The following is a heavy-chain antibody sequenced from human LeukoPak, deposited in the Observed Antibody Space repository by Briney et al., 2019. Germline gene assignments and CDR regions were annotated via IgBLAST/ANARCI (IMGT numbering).Heavy chain of an antibody. CDR3: ARELLWFGELLDEEMNFFDY. CDR1: GGSFSSSSYY. CDR2: IYYSGNT. Sequence: SETLSLTCTVSGGSFSSSSYYWGWIRQPPGKWLEWIGSIYYSGNTHYNPSLKSRVTISVDTSKNQFSLKLSSVTAADTAVYYCARELLWFGELLDEEMNFFDYWGQGTLVTVSS. V-gene: IGHV4-39*07. D-gene: IGHD3-10*01. J-gene: IGHJ4*02.